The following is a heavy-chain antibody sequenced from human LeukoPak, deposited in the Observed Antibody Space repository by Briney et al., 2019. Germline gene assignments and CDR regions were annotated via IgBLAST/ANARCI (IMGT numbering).Heavy chain of an antibody. Sequence: PSETLSLTRTVSGGSISSYSYYWSWIRQPAGKGLEWIGRIYTSGSTNYNPSLKSRVTMSVDTSKNQFSLKLSSVTAADTAVYYCARDGGEHIVVVPAAMIDNAFDIWGQGTMVTVSS. CDR3: ARDGGEHIVVVPAAMIDNAFDI. V-gene: IGHV4-61*02. D-gene: IGHD2-2*01. CDR2: IYTSGST. CDR1: GGSISSYSYY. J-gene: IGHJ3*02.